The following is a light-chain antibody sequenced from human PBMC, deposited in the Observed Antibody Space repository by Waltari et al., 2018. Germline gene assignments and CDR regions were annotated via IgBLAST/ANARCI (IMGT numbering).Light chain of an antibody. Sequence: EILLTQSPGTLSLSPGERATLSCRASQSVGRSLAWYQQKPGQPPRLLIYGTSNRATGNPDRFSGGGSGTDFSLTISRLEPEDVAVYYCQHYVSLPVTFGQGTKVEIK. V-gene: IGKV3-20*01. J-gene: IGKJ1*01. CDR1: QSVGRS. CDR2: GTS. CDR3: QHYVSLPVT.